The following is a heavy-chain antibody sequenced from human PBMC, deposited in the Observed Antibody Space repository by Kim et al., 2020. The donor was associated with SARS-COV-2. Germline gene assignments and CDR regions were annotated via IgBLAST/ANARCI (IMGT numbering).Heavy chain of an antibody. V-gene: IGHV3-30*04. D-gene: IGHD2-2*01. CDR3: SRERVVVPAALSHYYYY. CDR2: ISYDGSNK. J-gene: IGHJ6*01. Sequence: GGSLRLSCAASGFTFSSYAMHWVRQAPGKGLEWVAVISYDGSNKHYADSVKGRFTISRDNSKHTLYLHMNSLIAEDTAVYYCSRERVVVPAALSHYYYY. CDR1: GFTFSSYA.